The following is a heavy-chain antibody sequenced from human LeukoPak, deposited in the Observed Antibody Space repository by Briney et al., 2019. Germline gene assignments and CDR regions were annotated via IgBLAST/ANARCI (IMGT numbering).Heavy chain of an antibody. CDR2: VSISGSTI. V-gene: IGHV3-48*03. CDR3: ARTVAGLPLDAFDI. J-gene: IGHJ3*02. CDR1: GFTFSSYE. D-gene: IGHD6-19*01. Sequence: GGSLRLSCAASGFTFSSYEMNWVRQAPGKGLEWVSFVSISGSTIYYADSVKGRFTISRDNAKNSLYLQMNSLRAEDTAVYYCARTVAGLPLDAFDIWGQGTMVTVSS.